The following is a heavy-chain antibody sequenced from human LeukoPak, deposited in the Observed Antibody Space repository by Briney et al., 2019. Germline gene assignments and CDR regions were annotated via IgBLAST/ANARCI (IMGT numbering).Heavy chain of an antibody. D-gene: IGHD3-10*01. V-gene: IGHV3-74*01. CDR2: IHNDGSGT. Sequence: GGSLRLSCAASGFTFSAYWMTWVRQAPGKGLVWVSVIHNDGSGTNYADSLKGRTTISRDNAKNTLYLQMTSLGAEDTGVYYCVRGGFGHAMDVWGQGTTVIVSS. J-gene: IGHJ6*02. CDR3: VRGGFGHAMDV. CDR1: GFTFSAYW.